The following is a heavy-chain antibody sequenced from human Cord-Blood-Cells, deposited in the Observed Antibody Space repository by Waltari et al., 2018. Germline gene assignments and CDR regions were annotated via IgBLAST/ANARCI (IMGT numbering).Heavy chain of an antibody. J-gene: IGHJ4*02. V-gene: IGHV4-34*01. CDR3: ARGGGIAARRGDY. CDR2: INNSGST. Sequence: QVQLQQWGAGLLKPSEPLSLTCPVYARSFRRYYWSWIRQPPGKGLEWLGEINNSGSTNYNPSLKSRVTISVDTSKNQFSLKLSSVTAADTAVYYCARGGGIAARRGDYWGQGTLVTVSS. D-gene: IGHD6-6*01. CDR1: ARSFRRYY.